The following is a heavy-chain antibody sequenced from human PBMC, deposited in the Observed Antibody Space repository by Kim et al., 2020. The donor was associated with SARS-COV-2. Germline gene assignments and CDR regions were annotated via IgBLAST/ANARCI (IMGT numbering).Heavy chain of an antibody. D-gene: IGHD3-10*01. CDR3: ARSGVLWFGSVRDFDY. CDR1: GYTFTSYG. V-gene: IGHV1-18*04. CDR2: ISAYNGNT. Sequence: ASVKVSCKASGYTFTSYGISWVRQAPGQGLEWMGWISAYNGNTNYAQKLQGRVTMTTDTSTSTAYMELRSLRSDDTAVYYCARSGVLWFGSVRDFDYWGQGTLVTVSS. J-gene: IGHJ4*02.